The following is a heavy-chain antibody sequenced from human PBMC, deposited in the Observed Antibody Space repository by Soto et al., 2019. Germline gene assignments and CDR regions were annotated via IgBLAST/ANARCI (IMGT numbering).Heavy chain of an antibody. CDR1: GLTVSGKKY. D-gene: IGHD5-12*01. CDR2: VYDLDGT. J-gene: IGHJ3*02. Sequence: DVQLVESGGGLIQPGGSLRLSCVASGLTVSGKKYVAWVRQAPGKGQERVSGVYDLDGTYYADSVRGRFTTSIGTSRTTVWLQMRDLRPEDTALYFCATWHLREHAYDIWGRGTMVTVSS. CDR3: ATWHLREHAYDI. V-gene: IGHV3-53*01.